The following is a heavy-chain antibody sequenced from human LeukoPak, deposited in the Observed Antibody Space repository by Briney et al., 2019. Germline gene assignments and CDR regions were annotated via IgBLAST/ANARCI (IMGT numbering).Heavy chain of an antibody. J-gene: IGHJ5*02. D-gene: IGHD6-13*01. CDR2: ISSNGSTI. Sequence: GGSLRLSCAASGFTFSDYYMTWIRQAPGKGLEWASYISSNGSTIYYADSVKGRFTISRDNAKNSLYLQMNSLRAEDTAVYYCAREFYTSSLDAWGQGTLVTVSS. CDR1: GFTFSDYY. CDR3: AREFYTSSLDA. V-gene: IGHV3-11*01.